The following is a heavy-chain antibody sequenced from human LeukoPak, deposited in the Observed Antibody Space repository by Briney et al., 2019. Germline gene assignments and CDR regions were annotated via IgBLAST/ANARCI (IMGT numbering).Heavy chain of an antibody. Sequence: SSETLSLTCAVYGGSFSGYYWSWIRQPPGKGLEWIGEINHSGSTNYNPSLKSRVTIPIDTSKNQFSLKLNSVTAADTAVYYCARGLSAIVHWGQGTLVTVSS. V-gene: IGHV4-34*01. J-gene: IGHJ4*02. D-gene: IGHD2-21*02. CDR2: INHSGST. CDR3: ARGLSAIVH. CDR1: GGSFSGYY.